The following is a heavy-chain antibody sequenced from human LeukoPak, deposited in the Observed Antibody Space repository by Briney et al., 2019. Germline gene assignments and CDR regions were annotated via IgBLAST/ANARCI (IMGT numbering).Heavy chain of an antibody. J-gene: IGHJ4*02. V-gene: IGHV3-7*01. CDR1: GFTFSGYW. D-gene: IGHD3-22*01. CDR2: IKEDGSEK. CDR3: GSYTYYYASSGYH. Sequence: GGSLRLSCAASGFTFSGYWMSWVRQAPGKGLEWVANIKEDGSEKFYVDSVKGRFTISRDNAKNSLYLQMNSLRAEDTAVYYCGSYTYYYASSGYHWGQGTLVTVSS.